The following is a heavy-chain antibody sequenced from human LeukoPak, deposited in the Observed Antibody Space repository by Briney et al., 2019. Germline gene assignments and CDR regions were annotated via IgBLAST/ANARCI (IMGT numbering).Heavy chain of an antibody. CDR1: GGTFSSYA. CDR3: ANYSTVTGYFDY. J-gene: IGHJ4*02. CDR2: IIPIFGTA. Sequence: ASVKVSCKASGGTFSSYAISWVRQAPGQGLEWMGGIIPIFGTANYAQKFQGRVTITADGSTSTAYMELSSLRSEDTAVYYCANYSTVTGYFDYWGQGTLVTVSS. V-gene: IGHV1-69*13. D-gene: IGHD4-17*01.